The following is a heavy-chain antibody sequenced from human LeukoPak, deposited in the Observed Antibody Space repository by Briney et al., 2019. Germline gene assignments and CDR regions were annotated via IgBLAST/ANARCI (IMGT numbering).Heavy chain of an antibody. J-gene: IGHJ6*03. Sequence: PGGSLRLSCAASGFTFSSYSMNWVRQAPGKGLEWVSYISSSSSTIYYVDSVKGRFTISRDNAKNSLYLQMNSLRAEDTAVYYCARELLWFGEFRYYYYMDVWGKGTTVTVSS. CDR2: ISSSSSTI. CDR3: ARELLWFGEFRYYYYMDV. V-gene: IGHV3-48*04. CDR1: GFTFSSYS. D-gene: IGHD3-10*01.